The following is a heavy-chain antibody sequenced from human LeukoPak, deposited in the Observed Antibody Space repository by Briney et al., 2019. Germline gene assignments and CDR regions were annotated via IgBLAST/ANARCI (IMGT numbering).Heavy chain of an antibody. CDR3: ARGRSGYCSSTSCYTWFDP. CDR1: GGSFSGYY. Sequence: SETLSLTCAVYGGSFSGYYWCWIRQPPGKGLEWIGEINHSGSTNYNPSLKSGVTISVDTSKNQFSLKLSSVTAADTAVYYCARGRSGYCSSTSCYTWFDPWGQGTLVTVSS. CDR2: INHSGST. J-gene: IGHJ5*02. D-gene: IGHD2-2*02. V-gene: IGHV4-34*01.